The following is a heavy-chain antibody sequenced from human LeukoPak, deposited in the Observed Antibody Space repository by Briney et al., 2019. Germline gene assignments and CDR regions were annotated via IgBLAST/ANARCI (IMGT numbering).Heavy chain of an antibody. J-gene: IGHJ5*02. V-gene: IGHV4-39*02. CDR3: SREGYCGGGSCAIDL. Sequence: NPSETLSLTCTVSGGSISSGTYYWGWIRQPPGKGLEWIGSMHYSGTTYYNPSLKSRVTISVDTSKNQFSLKLSSVTAADTAVYYCSREGYCGGGSCAIDLWGQGTLVTVSS. CDR1: GGSISSGTYY. CDR2: MHYSGTT. D-gene: IGHD2-15*01.